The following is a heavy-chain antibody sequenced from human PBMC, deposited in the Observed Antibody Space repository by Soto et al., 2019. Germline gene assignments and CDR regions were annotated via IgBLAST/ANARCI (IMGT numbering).Heavy chain of an antibody. CDR3: AITDPGIAVAGTRSDAFDI. V-gene: IGHV5-10-1*01. D-gene: IGHD6-19*01. Sequence: GESLKISCKGSGYSFTSYWISWVRQMPGKGLEWMGRIDPSDSYTNYSPSFQGHVTISADKSISTAYLQWSSLKASDTAMYYCAITDPGIAVAGTRSDAFDIWGQGTMVT. CDR1: GYSFTSYW. CDR2: IDPSDSYT. J-gene: IGHJ3*02.